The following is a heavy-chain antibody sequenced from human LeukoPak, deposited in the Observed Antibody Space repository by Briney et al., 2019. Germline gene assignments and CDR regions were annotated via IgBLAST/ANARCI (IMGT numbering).Heavy chain of an antibody. D-gene: IGHD3-3*01. CDR3: ARDPSKISEWLSSRFDY. V-gene: IGHV1-18*01. Sequence: ASVKVSCKASGYTFTSYGISWVRQAPGQGLEWMGWISPYNGDTNYAQRFQGRVTLTTDTFTSTAYMELRSLRSDDTAVYYCARDPSKISEWLSSRFDYWGQGILVTVSS. CDR1: GYTFTSYG. CDR2: ISPYNGDT. J-gene: IGHJ4*02.